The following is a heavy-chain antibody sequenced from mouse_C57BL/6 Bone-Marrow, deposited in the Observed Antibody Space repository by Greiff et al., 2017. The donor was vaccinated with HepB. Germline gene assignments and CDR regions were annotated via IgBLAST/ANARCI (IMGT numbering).Heavy chain of an antibody. Sequence: QVQLKESGAELARPGASVKLSCKASGYTFTSYGISWVKPRTGQGLEWIGEIYPRSGNTYYNETFKGKATLTADKSSSKAYMELRSLTSEDSAVYFCAREIPYYYGSSYENYWGQGTTLTVSS. D-gene: IGHD1-1*01. J-gene: IGHJ2*01. CDR3: AREIPYYYGSSYENY. CDR1: GYTFTSYG. V-gene: IGHV1-81*01. CDR2: IYPRSGNT.